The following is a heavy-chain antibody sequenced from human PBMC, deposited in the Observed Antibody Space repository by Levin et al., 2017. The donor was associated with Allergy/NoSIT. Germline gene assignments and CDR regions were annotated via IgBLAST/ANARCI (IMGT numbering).Heavy chain of an antibody. Sequence: GESLKISCAASGFTFSSFPMSWVRQAPGKGLEWVSVISGRGGSTDYADSVKGRFTISRDNSKNTLYLQMNSLRAEDTAVYYCAKERKRGYSYGDDVLDIWGQGTMVTVSS. J-gene: IGHJ3*02. CDR3: AKERKRGYSYGDDVLDI. D-gene: IGHD5-18*01. CDR1: GFTFSSFP. V-gene: IGHV3-23*01. CDR2: ISGRGGST.